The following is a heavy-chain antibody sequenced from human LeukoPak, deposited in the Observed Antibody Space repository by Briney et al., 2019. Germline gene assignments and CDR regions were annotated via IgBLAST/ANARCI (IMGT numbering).Heavy chain of an antibody. J-gene: IGHJ4*02. CDR1: GFTFSSCG. CDR3: AKDRYYYGSGSYYTH. V-gene: IGHV3-30*18. CDR2: ISYDGSNK. Sequence: GGSLRLSCAASGFTFSSCGMHWVRQAPGKGLEWVAVISYDGSNKYYADSVKGRFTISRDNSKNTLYLQMNSLRAEDTAVYYCAKDRYYYGSGSYYTHWGQGTLVTVSS. D-gene: IGHD3-10*01.